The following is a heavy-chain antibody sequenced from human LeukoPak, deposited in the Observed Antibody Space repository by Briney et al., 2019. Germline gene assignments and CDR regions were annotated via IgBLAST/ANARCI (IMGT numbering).Heavy chain of an antibody. V-gene: IGHV1-2*02. CDR1: GYTFTGYC. CDR3: AYHSLGYCSSTSCYELDY. J-gene: IGHJ4*02. D-gene: IGHD2-2*01. CDR2: INPNSGGT. Sequence: ASVKVSCKASGYTFTGYCMHWVRQAPGQGLEWMGWINPNSGGTNYAQKFQGRVTMTRDTSISTAYMELSSLRSEDTAVYYCAYHSLGYCSSTSCYELDYWGQGTLVTVSS.